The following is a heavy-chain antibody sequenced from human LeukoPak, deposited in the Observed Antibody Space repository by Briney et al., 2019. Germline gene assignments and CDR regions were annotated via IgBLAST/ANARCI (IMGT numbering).Heavy chain of an antibody. CDR1: GGSISSSSYY. J-gene: IGHJ4*02. CDR3: ASLSRDGLHDY. D-gene: IGHD5-24*01. Sequence: KASETLSLTCTVSGGSISSSSYYWGWIRQPPGKGLEWIGSIYYSGSTYYNPSLKSRVTISVDTSKNQFSLKLSSVTAADTAVYYCASLSRDGLHDYWGQGTLVTVSS. V-gene: IGHV4-39*01. CDR2: IYYSGST.